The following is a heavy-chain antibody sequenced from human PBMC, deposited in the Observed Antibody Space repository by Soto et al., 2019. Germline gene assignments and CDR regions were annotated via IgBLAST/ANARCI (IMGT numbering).Heavy chain of an antibody. CDR2: IRATPHGGTT. CDR3: TRETWFGV. Sequence: NPGGSLRLSCTTSGFTFADSKMTWLRQAPGRGLEWVGFIRATPHGGTTEYAASVKGRFTISRDDSNGVAYPQMTSLKTEDTGTYFCTRETWFGVWGQGTTVTVSS. J-gene: IGHJ6*02. CDR1: GFTFADSK. D-gene: IGHD3-10*01. V-gene: IGHV3-49*05.